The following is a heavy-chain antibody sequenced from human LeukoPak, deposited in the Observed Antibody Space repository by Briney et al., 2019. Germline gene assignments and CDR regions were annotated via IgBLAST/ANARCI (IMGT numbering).Heavy chain of an antibody. CDR3: ARARSQYYYDSSGYDAFDI. J-gene: IGHJ3*02. CDR2: IIPIFGTA. V-gene: IGHV1-69*05. D-gene: IGHD3-22*01. CDR1: GGTFSSYA. Sequence: ASVKVSCKASGGTFSSYAISWVRQAPGQGLEWMGGIIPIFGTANYAQKFQGRVTITTDESTSTAYMELSSLRSEDTAVYYCARARSQYYYDSSGYDAFDIWGQGTMVTVSS.